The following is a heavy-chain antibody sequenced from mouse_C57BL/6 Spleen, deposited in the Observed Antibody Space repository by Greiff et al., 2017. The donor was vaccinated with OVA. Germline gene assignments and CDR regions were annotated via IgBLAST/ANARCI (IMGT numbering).Heavy chain of an antibody. CDR2: ISSGSSTI. CDR1: GFTFSDYG. D-gene: IGHD1-1*01. J-gene: IGHJ2*01. Sequence: EVKLQESGGGLVKPGGSLKLSCAASGFTFSDYGMHWVRQAPEKGLEWVAYISSGSSTIYYADTVKGRFTISRDNAKNTLFLQMTSLRSEDTAMYYCARRYYGSPDYWGQGTTLTVSS. V-gene: IGHV5-17*01. CDR3: ARRYYGSPDY.